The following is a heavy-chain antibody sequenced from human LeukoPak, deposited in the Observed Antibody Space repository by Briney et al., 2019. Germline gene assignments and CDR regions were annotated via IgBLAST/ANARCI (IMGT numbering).Heavy chain of an antibody. D-gene: IGHD6-13*01. CDR1: GYSISSGYY. J-gene: IGHJ4*02. CDR3: ARAPGGEAAAPIHLDY. V-gene: IGHV4-38-2*02. CDR2: IYHSGST. Sequence: SETLSLTCTVSGYSISSGYYWGWIRQPPGKGLEWIGSIYHSGSTYYNPSLKSRVTISVDTSKNQFSLKLSSVTAADTAVYYCARAPGGEAAAPIHLDYWGQGTLVTVSS.